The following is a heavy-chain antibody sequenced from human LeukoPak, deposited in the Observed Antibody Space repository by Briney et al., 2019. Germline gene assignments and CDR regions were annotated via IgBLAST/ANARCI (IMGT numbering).Heavy chain of an antibody. Sequence: SVKVSCKASGGTFSSYAISWVRPAPGQRLEWMGGIIAIYGTVNYEQKFQGRVTITADESTSTAFMELSSLRSEDTAVYYCARKYSSGWPQWYFDLWGRGTLVTLS. CDR3: ARKYSSGWPQWYFDL. CDR1: GGTFSSYA. D-gene: IGHD6-19*01. J-gene: IGHJ2*01. V-gene: IGHV1-69*01. CDR2: IIAIYGTV.